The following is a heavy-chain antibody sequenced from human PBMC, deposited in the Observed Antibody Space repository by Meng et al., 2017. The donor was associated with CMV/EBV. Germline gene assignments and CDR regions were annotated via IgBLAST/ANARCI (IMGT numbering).Heavy chain of an antibody. V-gene: IGHV3-49*04. D-gene: IGHD2-21*01. CDR1: GFTFGDYA. CDR3: TRKICGGDCYFYYYYGMDV. J-gene: IGHJ6*02. Sequence: GGSLRLSCTASGFTFGDYAMSWVRQAPGKGLEWVGFIRSKAYGETTEYAASVKGRFTISRDDSKSIAYLQMNSLKTEDTAVYYCTRKICGGDCYFYYYYGMDVWGQGTTVTVSS. CDR2: IRSKAYGETT.